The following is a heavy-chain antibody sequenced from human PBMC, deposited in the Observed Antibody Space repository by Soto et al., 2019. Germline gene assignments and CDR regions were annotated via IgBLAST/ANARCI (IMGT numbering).Heavy chain of an antibody. J-gene: IGHJ6*02. D-gene: IGHD2-2*03. CDR2: IYPGDSGS. CDR1: GYSFTSYW. V-gene: IGHV5-51*01. CDR3: ARLDIVVVPAAMYYYYGMAV. Sequence: PGESLKISCKGSGYSFTSYWIGWVRQMPGKGLEWMGIIYPGDSGSTYSPSFQGQVTFSADKSISTAYLQWSSLKASDTAMYYCARLDIVVVPAAMYYYYGMAVWGQGTTVTVSS.